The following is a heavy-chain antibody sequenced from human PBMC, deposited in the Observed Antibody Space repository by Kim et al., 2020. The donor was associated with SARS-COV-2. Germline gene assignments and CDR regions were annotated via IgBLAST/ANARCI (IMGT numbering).Heavy chain of an antibody. V-gene: IGHV4-39*06. J-gene: IGHJ4*02. CDR3: AREYSSITRYFDY. Sequence: YNPSLKSRCTKSVDTSKTQFPLKLSSVTAADTAVYYCAREYSSITRYFDYWGQGTLVTVSS. D-gene: IGHD6-13*01.